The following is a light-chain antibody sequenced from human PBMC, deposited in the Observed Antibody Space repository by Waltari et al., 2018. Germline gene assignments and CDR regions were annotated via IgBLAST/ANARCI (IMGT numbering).Light chain of an antibody. Sequence: QSALTQPASVSGSPGQSITISSTGTSSDVGGYNYVSWFQQHPGRAPKLMIYDVSKRPSGVSNRFSGSKSGNAASLTISGLQAEDEADYYCSSYTSISTLVFGVGTKVTVL. V-gene: IGLV2-14*01. J-gene: IGLJ3*02. CDR1: SSDVGGYNY. CDR2: DVS. CDR3: SSYTSISTLV.